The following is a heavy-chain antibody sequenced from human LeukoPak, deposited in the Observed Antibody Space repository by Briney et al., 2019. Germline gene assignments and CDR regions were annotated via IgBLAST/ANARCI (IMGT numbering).Heavy chain of an antibody. J-gene: IGHJ4*02. Sequence: PGGPLRLSCAASGFTFKSFAMSWLRQAPGKGLEWVAVSSGNEDSTHYADSVRGRFVISTDNSKNTLFLQMNSLRDEDTAVYYCTKDLMTGFSSGWYFGYWGQGTLVTVSS. CDR3: TKDLMTGFSSGWYFGY. V-gene: IGHV3-23*01. CDR2: SSGNEDST. CDR1: GFTFKSFA. D-gene: IGHD6-19*01.